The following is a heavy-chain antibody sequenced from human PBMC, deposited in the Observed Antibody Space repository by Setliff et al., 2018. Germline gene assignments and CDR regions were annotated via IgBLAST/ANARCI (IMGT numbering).Heavy chain of an antibody. J-gene: IGHJ4*02. D-gene: IGHD6-13*01. CDR2: IDPEDDET. CDR3: ARQDSSSWPADY. CDR1: GYTFTDFY. Sequence: ASVKVSCKVSGYTFTDFYIHWVQQAPGKGLEWMGLIDPEDDETMYAEKFQGGISITADTSTDTAYMELSSLRSEDTAVYYCARQDSSSWPADYWGQGTLVTVSS. V-gene: IGHV1-69-2*01.